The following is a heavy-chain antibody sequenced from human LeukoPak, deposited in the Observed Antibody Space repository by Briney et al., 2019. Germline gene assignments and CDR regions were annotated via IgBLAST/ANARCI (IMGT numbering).Heavy chain of an antibody. V-gene: IGHV4-39*02. CDR1: GGSITDTNYY. Sequence: SETLSLTCSVSGGSITDTNYYWAWIRQPPGKGLEWIANIYYTGTTYYNPSLKSRVTISVDTSNNQFSLKLSSVTAADTAVYYCARDVSRTSWTWRWGQGTVVTVSS. CDR3: ARDVSRTSWTWR. J-gene: IGHJ3*01. D-gene: IGHD2-2*01. CDR2: IYYTGTT.